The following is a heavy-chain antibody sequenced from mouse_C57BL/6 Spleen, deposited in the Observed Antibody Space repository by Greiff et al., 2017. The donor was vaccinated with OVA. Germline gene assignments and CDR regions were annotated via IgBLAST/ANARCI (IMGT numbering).Heavy chain of an antibody. CDR3: ARKGENYYGSSSDV. D-gene: IGHD1-1*01. CDR1: GYTFTSYW. CDR2: IYPGSGST. Sequence: VQLQQPGAELVKPGASVKMSCKASGYTFTSYWITWVKQRPGQGLEWIGDIYPGSGSTNYNEKFKSKATLTVDTSSSTAYMQLSSLTSEDSAVYYCARKGENYYGSSSDVWGTGTTVTVSS. V-gene: IGHV1-55*01. J-gene: IGHJ1*03.